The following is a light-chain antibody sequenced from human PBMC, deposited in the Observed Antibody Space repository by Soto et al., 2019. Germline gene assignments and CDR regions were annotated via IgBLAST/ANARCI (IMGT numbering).Light chain of an antibody. Sequence: DIVMTQSPGTLSLSPGERATLSCRASQSVRSNYLAWYQQKPGQAPRLLIYGASSRATGIPDRFSGTGSGTDFTLTISRLEPEDFAVYYCQQYVTLPLTFGGGTKVDIK. CDR3: QQYVTLPLT. V-gene: IGKV3-20*01. CDR2: GAS. J-gene: IGKJ4*01. CDR1: QSVRSNY.